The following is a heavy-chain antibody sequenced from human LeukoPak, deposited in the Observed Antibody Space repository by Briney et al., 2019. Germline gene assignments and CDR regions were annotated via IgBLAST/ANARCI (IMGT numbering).Heavy chain of an antibody. D-gene: IGHD5-18*01. CDR2: FDPEDGET. V-gene: IGHV1-24*01. CDR3: ATGYSSGYYFDY. CDR1: GYTLTELS. Sequence: ASVKVSCKVSGYTLTELSMHWVRQAPGKGLEWMGGFDPEDGETIYAQKFQGRVTMTEDTSTDTAYMELSSLRSEDTAVYYCATGYSSGYYFDYWGQGTLVTVSS. J-gene: IGHJ4*02.